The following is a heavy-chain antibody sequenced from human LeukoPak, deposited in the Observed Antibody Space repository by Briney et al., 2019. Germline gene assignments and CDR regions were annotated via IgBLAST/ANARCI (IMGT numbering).Heavy chain of an antibody. CDR2: ISASGYST. D-gene: IGHD3-22*01. CDR3: AKDPASQGYDSLLDY. Sequence: HPGGSLRLSCAASGFTFSSYAMSWVRQAPGKGLEWVSAISASGYSTYYADSVKGRFTISRDNSKNTLYLQMNSLRAEDTAVYYCAKDPASQGYDSLLDYWGQGTLVTVSS. CDR1: GFTFSSYA. J-gene: IGHJ4*02. V-gene: IGHV3-23*01.